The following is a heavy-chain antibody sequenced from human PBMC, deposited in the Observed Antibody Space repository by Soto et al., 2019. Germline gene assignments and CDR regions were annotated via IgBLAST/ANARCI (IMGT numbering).Heavy chain of an antibody. CDR3: ARLGQGGYVQGMDV. CDR2: IDPADSET. Sequence: GESLKISCKGSGYSFITYWIAWVRQKPGKGLEWMGIIDPADSETKYSPSFQGQVTISADKSINTAYLQWSSLKASDTAMYYCARLGQGGYVQGMDVWGQGTTATVSS. CDR1: GYSFITYW. J-gene: IGHJ6*02. V-gene: IGHV5-51*01. D-gene: IGHD5-12*01.